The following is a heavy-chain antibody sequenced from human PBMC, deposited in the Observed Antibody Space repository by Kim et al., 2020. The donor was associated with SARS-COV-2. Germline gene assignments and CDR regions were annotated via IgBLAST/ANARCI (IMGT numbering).Heavy chain of an antibody. D-gene: IGHD4-17*01. J-gene: IGHJ4*02. CDR3: AREGVDYGDYLYYFDY. CDR1: GGTFSSYA. CDR2: IIPILGIA. Sequence: SVKVSCKASGGTFSSYAISWVRQAPGQGLEWMGRIIPILGIANYAQKFQGRVTITADKSTSTAYMELSSLRSEDTAVYYCAREGVDYGDYLYYFDYWGQ. V-gene: IGHV1-69*04.